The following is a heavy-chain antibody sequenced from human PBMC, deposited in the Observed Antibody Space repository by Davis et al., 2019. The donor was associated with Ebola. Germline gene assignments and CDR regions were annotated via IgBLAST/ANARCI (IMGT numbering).Heavy chain of an antibody. Sequence: SQTLSLTCAVDGGSFSGYYWTWIRQPPGKGLEWIWETDHSGRTTWNASLKSRVTIPVDTSKNKFSLKLTSVTAADTAVYYCARYCGSNTCNLFDFWGQGSLVTVSS. V-gene: IGHV4-34*01. D-gene: IGHD2-2*01. CDR1: GGSFSGYY. J-gene: IGHJ4*02. CDR3: ARYCGSNTCNLFDF. CDR2: TDHSGRT.